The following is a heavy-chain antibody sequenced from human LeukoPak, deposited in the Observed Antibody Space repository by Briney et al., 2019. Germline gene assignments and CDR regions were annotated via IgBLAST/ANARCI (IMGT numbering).Heavy chain of an antibody. CDR3: ASHLSASGFYYYYMDV. V-gene: IGHV4-61*02. Sequence: SETLSLTCTVSGGSISSGSYYWSWIRQPAGKGLEWVGRVYTSGSTNYNPSLKSRVTISVDTSKNQFSLKLSSVTAADTAVYYCASHLSASGFYYYYMDVWGKGTTVTVSS. CDR2: VYTSGST. D-gene: IGHD3-22*01. J-gene: IGHJ6*03. CDR1: GGSISSGSYY.